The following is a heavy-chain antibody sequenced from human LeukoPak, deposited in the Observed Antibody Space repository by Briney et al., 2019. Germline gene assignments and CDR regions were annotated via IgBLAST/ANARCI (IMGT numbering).Heavy chain of an antibody. V-gene: IGHV4-59*12. CDR1: GGSISGYY. Sequence: SETLSLTCTVSGGSISGYYWSWIRQPPGKGLEWIGYIYHSGSTYYNPSLKSRVTISVDRSKNQFSLKLSSVTAADTAVYYCARVAAASIFDYWGQGTLVTVSS. CDR3: ARVAAASIFDY. J-gene: IGHJ4*02. CDR2: IYHSGST. D-gene: IGHD6-13*01.